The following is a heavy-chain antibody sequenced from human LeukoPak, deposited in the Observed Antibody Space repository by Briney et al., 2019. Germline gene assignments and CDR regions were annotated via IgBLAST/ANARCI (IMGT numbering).Heavy chain of an antibody. CDR1: GFTFSSYV. Sequence: GRSLRLSCAASGFTFSSYVMHWVRQAPGKGLEWVAGISYDGNNKYYAESVKGRFTISRDNSKNTLYLQMNSLRDEDTAVYYCAKDWVVRGVISYWGQGTPVTVSS. CDR2: ISYDGNNK. D-gene: IGHD3-10*01. J-gene: IGHJ4*02. CDR3: AKDWVVRGVISY. V-gene: IGHV3-30*18.